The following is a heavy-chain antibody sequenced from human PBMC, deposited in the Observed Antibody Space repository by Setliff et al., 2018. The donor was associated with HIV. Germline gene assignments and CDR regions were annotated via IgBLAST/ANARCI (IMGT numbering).Heavy chain of an antibody. CDR3: ASDRGDTMILVVTTGAFDI. D-gene: IGHD3-22*01. CDR2: INAANGNT. Sequence: GGSVKVSCKASGYTFTKYGMHWVRQAPGQRLEWMGWINAANGNTEYSQKFQGRVTITRDTSANTAYMELSSLRSEDTAVYYCASDRGDTMILVVTTGAFDIWGQGTMVTVSS. J-gene: IGHJ3*02. V-gene: IGHV1-3*01. CDR1: GYTFTKYG.